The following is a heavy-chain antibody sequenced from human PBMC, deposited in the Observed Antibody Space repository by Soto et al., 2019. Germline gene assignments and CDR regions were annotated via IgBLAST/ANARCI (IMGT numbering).Heavy chain of an antibody. V-gene: IGHV3-21*01. Sequence: GXSLRLSCAASGFSFSSYSMNWFRQAPVNGLEWVSSISSSASHINYADSVKGRFTISRDNAKKSLYLQMNSLRAEDTAVYYCARGYTGYCSGGTCYWFDPWGQGTLVTVSS. CDR2: ISSSASHI. D-gene: IGHD2-15*01. CDR1: GFSFSSYS. CDR3: ARGYTGYCSGGTCYWFDP. J-gene: IGHJ5*02.